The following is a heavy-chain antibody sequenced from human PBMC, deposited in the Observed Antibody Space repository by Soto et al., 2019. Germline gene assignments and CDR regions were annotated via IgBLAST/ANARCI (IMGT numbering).Heavy chain of an antibody. D-gene: IGHD6-25*01. J-gene: IGHJ5*02. CDR2: IYYSGST. CDR1: GGSISSYY. V-gene: IGHV4-59*01. CDR3: ARAAYSSGFWFDP. Sequence: SETLSLTCTVSGGSISSYYWSWIRQPPGKGLEWIGYIYYSGSTNYNPSLKSRVTISVDTSKNQFSLKLSSVTAADTAVYYCARAAYSSGFWFDPWGQGTLVTVSS.